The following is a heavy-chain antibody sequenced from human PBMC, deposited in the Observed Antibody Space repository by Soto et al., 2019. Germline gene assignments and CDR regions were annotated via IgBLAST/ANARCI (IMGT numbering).Heavy chain of an antibody. CDR2: IYYSGST. D-gene: IGHD3-22*01. CDR1: GGSISSGDYY. Sequence: PSETLSLTCTVSGGSISSGDYYWSWIRQPPGKGLEWIGYIYYSGSTYYNPSLKSRVTISVDTSKNQFSLKLSSVTAADTAVYYCARTPQWEYDSSGYPVLGYYFDYWGQGTLVTVSS. CDR3: ARTPQWEYDSSGYPVLGYYFDY. V-gene: IGHV4-30-4*01. J-gene: IGHJ4*02.